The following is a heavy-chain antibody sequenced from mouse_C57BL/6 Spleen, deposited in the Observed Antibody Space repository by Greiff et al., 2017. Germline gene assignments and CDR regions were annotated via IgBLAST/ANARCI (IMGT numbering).Heavy chain of an antibody. CDR1: GFTFSDYG. D-gene: IGHD2-1*01. CDR3: ANIYYGNYDYAMDY. Sequence: EVKVVESGGGLVKPGGSLKLSCAASGFTFSDYGMHWVRQAPEKGLEWVAYISSGSSTIYYADTVKGRFTISRANAKNTLFLQMTSLRSEDTAMYYCANIYYGNYDYAMDYWGQGTSVTVSS. J-gene: IGHJ4*01. CDR2: ISSGSSTI. V-gene: IGHV5-17*01.